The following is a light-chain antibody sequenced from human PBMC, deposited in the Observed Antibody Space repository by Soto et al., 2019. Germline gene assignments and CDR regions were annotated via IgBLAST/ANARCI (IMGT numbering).Light chain of an antibody. CDR1: QSLVDSDGNTN. CDR2: KVS. J-gene: IGKJ2*01. V-gene: IGKV2-30*01. Sequence: DVVMTQSPLSLPVTLGQSASISCRSSQSLVDSDGNTNLHWFQQQPGQSPRRLIYKVSNRDSGVPDRFSGSGSVTDFTLKISRVEAEDVGVYYCRQGTHLPYTFGQRTKLEIK. CDR3: RQGTHLPYT.